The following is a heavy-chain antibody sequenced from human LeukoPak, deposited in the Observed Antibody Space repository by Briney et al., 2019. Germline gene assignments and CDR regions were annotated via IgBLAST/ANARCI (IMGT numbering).Heavy chain of an antibody. Sequence: GGSLRLSCAASGFTFSSYEMNWVRQAPGKGLEWVSYISSSGSTIYYADSVKGRFTISRDNAKNSLYLQMNSLRAEDTAVYYCARGLYYDFWVGFDYWGQGTLVTVSS. CDR2: ISSSGSTI. CDR3: ARGLYYDFWVGFDY. J-gene: IGHJ4*02. CDR1: GFTFSSYE. V-gene: IGHV3-48*03. D-gene: IGHD3-3*01.